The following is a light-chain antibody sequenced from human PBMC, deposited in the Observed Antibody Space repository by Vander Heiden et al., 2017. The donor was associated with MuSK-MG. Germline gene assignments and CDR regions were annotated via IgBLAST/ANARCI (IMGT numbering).Light chain of an antibody. Sequence: DIQMTQSPSSLSASVGDRVTLTCRASQYVSSYLNWYQQKPGRAPKLLIYAASSLHIGVPSRFSGNGYGKDFTLTISILQPDDLAPYYCSQTDSDPPNTFSQGTRMEIK. CDR2: AAS. J-gene: IGKJ5*01. CDR3: SQTDSDPPNT. V-gene: IGKV1-39*01. CDR1: QYVSSY.